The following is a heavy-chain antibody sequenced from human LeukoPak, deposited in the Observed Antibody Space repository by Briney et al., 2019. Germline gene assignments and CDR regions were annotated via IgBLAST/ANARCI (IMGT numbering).Heavy chain of an antibody. CDR1: GDTFTSYD. D-gene: IGHD3-10*01. V-gene: IGHV1-8*03. CDR2: MAPSSGDT. J-gene: IGHJ4*02. Sequence: ASVKVSCKASGDTFTSYDINWVRQATGQGLEWLGWMAPSSGDTGYAQKFQGRVTITRDTSISTAYMELSSLTSDDTAVYYCARVRWFGELLSDYWGQGTLVTVSS. CDR3: ARVRWFGELLSDY.